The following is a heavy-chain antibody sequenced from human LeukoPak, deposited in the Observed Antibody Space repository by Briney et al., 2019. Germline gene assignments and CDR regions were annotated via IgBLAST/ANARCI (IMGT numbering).Heavy chain of an antibody. CDR2: ISPDGSTT. Sequence: SGGSLRLSCAASGFSISSYWMHWVRQVPGKGLVWVSRISPDGSTTGYADSVKGRFTASRDNARNTLYLQINSLRAEDTAVYYCARGLVHDTSGYYSDYWGQGTLVTVSS. D-gene: IGHD3-22*01. CDR3: ARGLVHDTSGYYSDY. CDR1: GFSISSYW. V-gene: IGHV3-74*01. J-gene: IGHJ4*02.